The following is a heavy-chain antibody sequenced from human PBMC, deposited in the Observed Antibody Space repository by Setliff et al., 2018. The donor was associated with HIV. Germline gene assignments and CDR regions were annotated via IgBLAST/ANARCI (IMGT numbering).Heavy chain of an antibody. Sequence: PGGSLRLSCAASGFTFSSYAMSWVRQAPGKGLEWVSAISGSGGSTYYADSVKGRFTISRDNSKNTLYLQMNSLRAEDTAVYYCAKRGKIDYGYADYYYYYGMDVWGQGTTVTVSS. J-gene: IGHJ6*02. CDR3: AKRGKIDYGYADYYYYYGMDV. CDR2: ISGSGGST. V-gene: IGHV3-23*01. D-gene: IGHD4-17*01. CDR1: GFTFSSYA.